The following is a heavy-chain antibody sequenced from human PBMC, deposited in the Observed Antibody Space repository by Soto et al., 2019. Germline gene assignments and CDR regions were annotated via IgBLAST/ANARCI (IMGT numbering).Heavy chain of an antibody. CDR2: ISAYNGNT. CDR1: GYTFTSYG. V-gene: IGHV1-18*01. J-gene: IGHJ3*02. Sequence: VQLVQSGAEVKKHGASVKVSCKASGYTFTSYGLRWLRQAPGQGLEWMGCISAYNGNTNYAQKLQGRVSLTTDTSTSTAYMELRSLRCDATAVYYCAREQGGHPNAFDIWGQGTMVTVSS. CDR3: AREQGGHPNAFDI.